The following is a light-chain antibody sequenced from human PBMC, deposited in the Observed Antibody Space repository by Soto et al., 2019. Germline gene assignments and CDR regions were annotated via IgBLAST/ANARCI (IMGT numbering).Light chain of an antibody. CDR2: DVS. Sequence: QSALTQPASVSGSPGQPITISCTGTSSDVGSYNLVSWYQQHPGKAPKLMISDVSKRPSGVSDRFSGSKSGNTASLTISGLQAEDEADYFCCSYAGTSTPYVFGTGTKVTVL. J-gene: IGLJ1*01. CDR1: SSDVGSYNL. V-gene: IGLV2-23*02. CDR3: CSYAGTSTPYV.